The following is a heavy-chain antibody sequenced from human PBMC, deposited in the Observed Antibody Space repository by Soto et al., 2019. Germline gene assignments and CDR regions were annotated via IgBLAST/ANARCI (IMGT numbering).Heavy chain of an antibody. D-gene: IGHD2-15*01. J-gene: IGHJ4*02. CDR2: IYYSGST. Sequence: SETLSLTCTVSGGAISSYYWSWIRQPPGKGLEWIGYIYYSGSTNYNPSLKSRVTISVDTSKNQFSLKLSSVTAADTHVYYCARSGDCSGGSCYCFNYWGQLTLVTVSS. V-gene: IGHV4-59*01. CDR1: GGAISSYY. CDR3: ARSGDCSGGSCYCFNY.